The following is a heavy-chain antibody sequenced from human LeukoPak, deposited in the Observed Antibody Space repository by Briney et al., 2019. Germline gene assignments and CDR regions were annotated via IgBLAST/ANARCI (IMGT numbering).Heavy chain of an antibody. V-gene: IGHV4-30-4*08. D-gene: IGHD2-2*01. Sequence: PSETLSLTCTVSGGSISSGDYYWSWIRQPPGKGLEWIGYIYYSGSTYYNPSLKSRVTISVDTSKNQFSLKLSSVTAADTAVCYCARDPTLYQLLSHDAFDIWGQGTMVTVSS. CDR2: IYYSGST. CDR1: GGSISSGDYY. CDR3: ARDPTLYQLLSHDAFDI. J-gene: IGHJ3*02.